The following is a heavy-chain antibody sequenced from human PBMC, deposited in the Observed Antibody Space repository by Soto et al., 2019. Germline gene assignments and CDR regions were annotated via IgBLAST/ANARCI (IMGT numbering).Heavy chain of an antibody. CDR3: ARDRNLRCSGGSCYLAPFDP. D-gene: IGHD2-15*01. CDR2: ISSSGSTI. J-gene: IGHJ5*02. V-gene: IGHV3-11*01. CDR1: GFTFSDYY. Sequence: GGSLRLSCAASGFTFSDYYMSWIRQAPGKGLEWVSYISSSGSTIYYADSVKGRFTISRDNAKNSLYLQMNSLRAEDTAVYYCARDRNLRCSGGSCYLAPFDPWGQGTLVTVSS.